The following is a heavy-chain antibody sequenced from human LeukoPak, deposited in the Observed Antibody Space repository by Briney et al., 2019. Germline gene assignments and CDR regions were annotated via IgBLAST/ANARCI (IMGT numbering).Heavy chain of an antibody. Sequence: GASVTLSCKASGYTFTSYDINWVRQATGQGLEWMGWTNPNSGNTGYAQKFQGRVTMTRNTSISTAYMELSSLRSEDTAVYYCASVDTAGYYYYYYYMDVWGKGTTVTISS. D-gene: IGHD5-18*01. CDR1: GYTFTSYD. CDR2: TNPNSGNT. J-gene: IGHJ6*03. CDR3: ASVDTAGYYYYYYYMDV. V-gene: IGHV1-8*02.